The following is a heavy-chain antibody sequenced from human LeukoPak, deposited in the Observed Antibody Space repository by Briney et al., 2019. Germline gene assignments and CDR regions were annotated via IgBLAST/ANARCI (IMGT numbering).Heavy chain of an antibody. Sequence: GGSLRLSCAASGFTFSSYAMSWVRQAPGKGLEWVSAISGSGGSTYYADSVKGRFTTSRDNTLYLQMNSLRAEDTAVYYCAKDHCSSTSCFYFDYWGQGTLVTVSS. D-gene: IGHD2-2*01. CDR2: ISGSGGST. J-gene: IGHJ4*02. V-gene: IGHV3-23*01. CDR3: AKDHCSSTSCFYFDY. CDR1: GFTFSSYA.